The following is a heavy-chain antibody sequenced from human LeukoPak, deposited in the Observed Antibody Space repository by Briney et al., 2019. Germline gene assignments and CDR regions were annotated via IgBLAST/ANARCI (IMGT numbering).Heavy chain of an antibody. V-gene: IGHV3-23*01. CDR1: GFIFSSYA. J-gene: IGHJ4*02. Sequence: GGSLRLSCAASGFIFSSYAMSWVRQAPGKGLEWVSAISGSGGSTYYADSVKGRFTISRDNSKNTLYLQMNSLRAEDTAVYYCAKYYYDSSGYLLGYWGQGTLVTVSS. CDR3: AKYYYDSSGYLLGY. CDR2: ISGSGGST. D-gene: IGHD3-22*01.